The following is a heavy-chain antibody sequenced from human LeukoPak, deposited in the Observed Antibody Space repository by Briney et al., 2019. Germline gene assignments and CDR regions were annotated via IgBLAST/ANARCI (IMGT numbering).Heavy chain of an antibody. Sequence: SETLSLTCAVYGGSFSGYYWSWIRQPPGKGLEWIGEINHSGSTSYNPSLKSRVTISVDTSKNQFSLKLSSVTAADTAVYYCARLPRARAAAIDRRYYYYYMDVWGKGTTVTVSS. D-gene: IGHD2-2*02. CDR2: INHSGST. J-gene: IGHJ6*03. CDR3: ARLPRARAAAIDRRYYYYYMDV. V-gene: IGHV4-34*01. CDR1: GGSFSGYY.